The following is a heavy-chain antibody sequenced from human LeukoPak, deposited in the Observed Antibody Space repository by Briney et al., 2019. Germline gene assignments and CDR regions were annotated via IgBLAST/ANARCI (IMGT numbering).Heavy chain of an antibody. D-gene: IGHD2-2*01. V-gene: IGHV3-64D*06. CDR2: ISSDGGST. J-gene: IGHJ3*02. CDR1: GFTFSSYA. Sequence: AGGSLRLSCSASGFTFSSYAMHWVRQAPGKGLEYVSAISSDGGSTYYADSVKGRFTISRDNSKNTLYLQMSSLRAGDTAMYYCVKGGYCSSISCYAAFDIWGQGTMVTVSS. CDR3: VKGGYCSSISCYAAFDI.